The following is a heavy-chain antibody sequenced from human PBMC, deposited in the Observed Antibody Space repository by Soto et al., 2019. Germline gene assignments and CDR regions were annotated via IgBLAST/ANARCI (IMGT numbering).Heavy chain of an antibody. V-gene: IGHV5-10-1*01. Sequence: GESLKISCKGSGYSFTSYWISWVRQMPGKGLEWMGRIDPSDSYTNYSPSFQGHVTISADKSISTAYLQRSSLKASDTAMYYCASRRVYSSGWLDYYYGMDVWGQGTTVTVSS. CDR1: GYSFTSYW. CDR2: IDPSDSYT. D-gene: IGHD6-19*01. J-gene: IGHJ6*02. CDR3: ASRRVYSSGWLDYYYGMDV.